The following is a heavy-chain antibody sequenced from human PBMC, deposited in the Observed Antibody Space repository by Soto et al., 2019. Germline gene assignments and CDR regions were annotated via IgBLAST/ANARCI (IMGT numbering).Heavy chain of an antibody. J-gene: IGHJ6*03. Sequence: QLQLQESGPGLVKPSQTLSLTCAVSGGSISNGGYYWSWIRQHPGKGLEWIGSIYFSGSTYYNPSLKSRGTISVATPKNQFSLKLSSVTAAATAVYYCARDTQSQQRLHRWDGGYMDVGGKRSAVTVTS. CDR2: IYFSGST. D-gene: IGHD6-13*01. CDR3: ARDTQSQQRLHRWDGGYMDV. V-gene: IGHV4-31*11. CDR1: GGSISNGGYY.